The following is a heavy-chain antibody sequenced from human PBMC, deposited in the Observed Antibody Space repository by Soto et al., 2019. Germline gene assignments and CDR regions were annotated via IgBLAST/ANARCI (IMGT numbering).Heavy chain of an antibody. CDR3: AREAPGGGQIDN. CDR1: GGSITGGGYS. J-gene: IGHJ4*02. V-gene: IGHV4-30-2*01. CDR2: IYHSMSP. Sequence: SETLSLTCAVSGGSITGGGYSWSWIRRPPGKGLEWIGYIYHSMSPYYNPSLFSRVTISVDRSNNQFSLELRFLTAADTAVYYCAREAPGGGQIDNWGQGTLVTVSS. D-gene: IGHD3-16*01.